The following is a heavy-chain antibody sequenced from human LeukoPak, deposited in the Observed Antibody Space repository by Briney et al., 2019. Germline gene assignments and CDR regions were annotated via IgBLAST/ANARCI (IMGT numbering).Heavy chain of an antibody. D-gene: IGHD6-25*01. CDR3: LGSADRG. CDR1: GFTFSSYA. V-gene: IGHV3-23*01. CDR2: ISGSGGST. Sequence: PGGSLRLSCAASGFTFSSYAMSWVRQAPGKGLEWVSAISGSGGSTYHADSVKGRFTISRDSAKDSVYLQMNTLRVEDTAVYYCLGSADRGWGQGTLVTVSS. J-gene: IGHJ4*02.